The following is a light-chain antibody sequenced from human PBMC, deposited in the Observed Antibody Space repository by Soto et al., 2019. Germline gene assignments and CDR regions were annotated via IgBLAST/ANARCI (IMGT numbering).Light chain of an antibody. CDR2: DAS. V-gene: IGKV3-11*01. CDR1: QSVSSY. CDR3: QQYYSTPPT. Sequence: EIVLTQSPATLSLSPGEGATLSCRASQSVSSYLAWYQQKPGQAPRLLIYDASSRATGIPARFGGSGSGTDFTLTISSLEPEDVAVYYCQQYYSTPPTFGQGTKLEIK. J-gene: IGKJ2*01.